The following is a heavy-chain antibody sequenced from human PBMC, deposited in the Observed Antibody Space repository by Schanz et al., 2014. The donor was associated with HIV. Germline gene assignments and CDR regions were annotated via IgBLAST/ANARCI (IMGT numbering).Heavy chain of an antibody. CDR3: FSPSSTLSAYYKKDWYTFEI. CDR1: GYSFTGYY. J-gene: IGHJ3*02. CDR2: INPTGGTT. D-gene: IGHD3-3*01. Sequence: QVQLVQSGAEVKNPGASVRVSCKASGYSFTGYYMNWVRQAPGQGLEWMGVINPTGGTTAYAEKXXXXXXMTRDSFPSSPFLLLPDLSSSLPVFSFWFSPSSTLSAYYKKDWYTFEIWGPGTQVTVSS. V-gene: IGHV1-46*01.